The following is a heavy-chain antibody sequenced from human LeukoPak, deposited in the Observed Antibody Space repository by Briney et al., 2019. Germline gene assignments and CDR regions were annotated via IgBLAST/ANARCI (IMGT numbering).Heavy chain of an antibody. J-gene: IGHJ6*03. V-gene: IGHV4-34*01. CDR1: GASFSGYY. CDR2: INHSGST. D-gene: IGHD4-11*01. Sequence: PSETLSLACAVYGASFSGYYWSWIRQPPGKGLEWIGEINHSGSTNYNPSLKSRVTISVDTSKNQFSLKLSSVTAADTAVYYCASGNDYPYYYYYMDVWGKGTTVTVSS. CDR3: ASGNDYPYYYYYMDV.